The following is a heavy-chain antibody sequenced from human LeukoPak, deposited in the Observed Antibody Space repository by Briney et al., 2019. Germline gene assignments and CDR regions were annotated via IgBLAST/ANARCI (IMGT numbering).Heavy chain of an antibody. CDR1: GFIFDDYA. CDR3: AKDTFRGWYGAIDY. D-gene: IGHD6-19*01. J-gene: IGHJ4*02. V-gene: IGHV3-9*01. Sequence: TGGSLRLSCAASGFIFDDYAMHWVRQAPGKGLEWVSGISWNSGSIGYADSVKGRFTISRDNAKNSLYLQMNSLRAEDTALYYCAKDTFRGWYGAIDYWGQGTLVTVSS. CDR2: ISWNSGSI.